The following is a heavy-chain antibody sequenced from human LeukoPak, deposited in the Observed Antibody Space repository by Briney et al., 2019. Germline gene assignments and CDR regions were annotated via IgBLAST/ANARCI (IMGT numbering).Heavy chain of an antibody. CDR1: GGSISSSSYY. Sequence: SETLSLTCTVSGGSISSSSYYWGWIRQPPGKGLEWIGSIYYSGSTYYNPSLKSRVTISVDTSRNQFSLKLSSVTAADTAVYYCARLEGITAFDYWGQGTLVTVSS. J-gene: IGHJ4*02. CDR2: IYYSGST. CDR3: ARLEGITAFDY. V-gene: IGHV4-39*01. D-gene: IGHD1-20*01.